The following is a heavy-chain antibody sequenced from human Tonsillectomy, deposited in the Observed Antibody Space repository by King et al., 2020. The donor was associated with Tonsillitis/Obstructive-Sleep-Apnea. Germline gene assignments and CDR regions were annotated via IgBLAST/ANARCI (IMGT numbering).Heavy chain of an antibody. V-gene: IGHV5-51*03. CDR1: GYSFTNHW. D-gene: IGHD3-22*01. Sequence: QLVQSGAEVKKPGESLKISCQGSGYSFTNHWIGWVRQMPGKGLEWMGIIYPDDSDSRYSPSFQGQVTFSADQSINTVYLQWGSLKTSDTAIYFCARDSRSVVDNWYFDLWGRGTLVTVSS. CDR3: ARDSRSVVDNWYFDL. CDR2: IYPDDSDS. J-gene: IGHJ2*01.